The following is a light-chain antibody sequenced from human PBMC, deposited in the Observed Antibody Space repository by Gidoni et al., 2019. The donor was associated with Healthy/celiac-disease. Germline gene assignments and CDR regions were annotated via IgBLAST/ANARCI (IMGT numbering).Light chain of an antibody. Sequence: EIVMTQPPATPSVSPGERATLSCRASQSVSSNLAWYQQKPGQAPRLRIYGASTRSTGIPARFSGSGSGTEFTLTISRLQSEDFAVYYCQRYNTWPPTFXXXTKVEIK. CDR3: QRYNTWPPT. J-gene: IGKJ1*01. V-gene: IGKV3-15*01. CDR1: QSVSSN. CDR2: GAS.